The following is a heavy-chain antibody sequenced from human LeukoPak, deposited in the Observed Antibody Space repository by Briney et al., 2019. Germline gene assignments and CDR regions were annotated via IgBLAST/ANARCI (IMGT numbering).Heavy chain of an antibody. J-gene: IGHJ4*02. CDR2: ISGSGGST. D-gene: IGHD2-15*01. CDR1: GFTFSIYA. CDR3: AKVSVVVVAAAHHFDY. V-gene: IGHV3-23*01. Sequence: PGGSLRLSCAASGFTFSIYAMTWVRQAPGKGLEWGSGISGSGGSTYYADSVKGRFTISRDNPKNTLYLQMNSLRAEDTAVYYCAKVSVVVVAAAHHFDYWGQGALVTVSS.